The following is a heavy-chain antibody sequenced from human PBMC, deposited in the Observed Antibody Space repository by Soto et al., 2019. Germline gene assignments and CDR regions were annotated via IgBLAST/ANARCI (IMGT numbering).Heavy chain of an antibody. CDR3: AREACSGGSCYPAW. J-gene: IGHJ4*02. D-gene: IGHD2-15*01. CDR2: IYSGGST. Sequence: EVQLVESGGGLVQPGGSLRLSCAASGFTVSSNYMSWVRQAPGKGLWWVSVIYSGGSTYYADSVKGRFTISRDNSKNTLYLHMNSLRVEDTAVYYCAREACSGGSCYPAWWGQGSLVTVSS. CDR1: GFTVSSNY. V-gene: IGHV3-66*01.